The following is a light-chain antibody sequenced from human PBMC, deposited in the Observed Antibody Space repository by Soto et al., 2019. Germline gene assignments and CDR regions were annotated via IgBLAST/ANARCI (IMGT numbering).Light chain of an antibody. CDR2: GAS. CDR3: QQFSCYPLT. V-gene: IGKV1-13*02. J-gene: IGKJ5*01. Sequence: AIQLTQSPSSLSASVGDRVTITCRASHGISSHVAWYQQRPGKAPNLLIYGASNLQSGVPSRFSGSGSGTDFTLTISSLQPEDFATYYCQQFSCYPLTFGQGTRLEIK. CDR1: HGISSH.